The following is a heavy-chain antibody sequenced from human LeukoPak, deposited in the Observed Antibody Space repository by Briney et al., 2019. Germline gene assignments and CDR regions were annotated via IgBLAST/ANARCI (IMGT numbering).Heavy chain of an antibody. Sequence: ASVKVSCKASGYTFTSYDINWVRQAPGQGLEWLGWMNPNSGNTGYAQNFQGRVTITRDTSIDTAYMELTSLRYEDTAVYYCARVETQHLSGSYYDGYNWFDPWGQGTLVTVSS. CDR2: MNPNSGNT. D-gene: IGHD3-10*01. V-gene: IGHV1-8*01. CDR1: GYTFTSYD. CDR3: ARVETQHLSGSYYDGYNWFDP. J-gene: IGHJ5*02.